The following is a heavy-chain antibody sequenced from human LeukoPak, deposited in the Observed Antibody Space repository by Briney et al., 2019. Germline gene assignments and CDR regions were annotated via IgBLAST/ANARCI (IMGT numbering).Heavy chain of an antibody. Sequence: GGSLRLSCAASGFTFSSYWMHWVRQAPGKGLEWISYISSTSSTIYYADSVKGRLTISRDNAKNLLYLQMNSLRAEDTAVYYCVLAVDYWGQGTLVTVSS. CDR3: VLAVDY. V-gene: IGHV3-48*04. CDR1: GFTFSSYW. D-gene: IGHD1-26*01. J-gene: IGHJ4*02. CDR2: ISSTSSTI.